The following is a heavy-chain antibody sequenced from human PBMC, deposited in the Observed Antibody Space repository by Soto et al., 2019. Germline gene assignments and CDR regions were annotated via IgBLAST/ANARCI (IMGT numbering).Heavy chain of an antibody. Sequence: GGSLRLSCAASGFTFSSYWMSWVRQAPGKGLEWVANIKQDGSEKYYVDSVKGRFTISRDNAKNSLYLQMNSLRAEDTAVYYCARGPSGPHIAAARPSDYWGQGTLVTVSS. CDR3: ARGPSGPHIAAARPSDY. CDR1: GFTFSSYW. J-gene: IGHJ4*02. V-gene: IGHV3-7*01. D-gene: IGHD6-13*01. CDR2: IKQDGSEK.